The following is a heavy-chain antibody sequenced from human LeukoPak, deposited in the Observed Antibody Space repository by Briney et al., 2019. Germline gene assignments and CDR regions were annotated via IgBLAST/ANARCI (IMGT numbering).Heavy chain of an antibody. CDR2: INSDGSAT. D-gene: IGHD6-13*01. J-gene: IGHJ4*02. CDR1: GFNFSTYW. Sequence: GGSLRLSCAVSGFNFSTYWIHWVRQAPGKGPVWVSLINSDGSATTYGDSAKGRFTVSRDNDKNTVFLEMNSLKVEDTAVYYCARGKAVTAGIDYWGQGTLVTVSS. V-gene: IGHV3-74*03. CDR3: ARGKAVTAGIDY.